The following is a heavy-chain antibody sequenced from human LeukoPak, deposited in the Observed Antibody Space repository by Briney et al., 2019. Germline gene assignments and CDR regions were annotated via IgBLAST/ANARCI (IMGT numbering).Heavy chain of an antibody. V-gene: IGHV3-30*04. CDR1: GFTFSSYA. J-gene: IGHJ4*02. CDR3: ARADWSQNPFGY. Sequence: GGSLRLSCAASGFTFSSYAMHWVRQAPGKGLEWVAVISYDGSNKYYADSVKGRFTISRDNSKNTLYLQMNSLRAEDTAVYYCARADWSQNPFGYWGQGTLVTVSS. CDR2: ISYDGSNK. D-gene: IGHD3/OR15-3a*01.